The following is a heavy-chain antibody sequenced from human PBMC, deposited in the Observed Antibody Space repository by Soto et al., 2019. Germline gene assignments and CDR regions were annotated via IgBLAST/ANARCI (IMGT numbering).Heavy chain of an antibody. D-gene: IGHD3-22*01. CDR1: GYTFTSYA. CDR2: INAGNGNT. Sequence: GASVKVSCKASGYTFTSYAMHWVRQAPGQRLEWMGWINAGNGNTEYSQKFQGRVTITRDTSASTAYMELSSLRSEDTAVYYCARTSGRYYDSSGYYPPGYWGQGILVTVSS. V-gene: IGHV1-3*01. CDR3: ARTSGRYYDSSGYYPPGY. J-gene: IGHJ4*02.